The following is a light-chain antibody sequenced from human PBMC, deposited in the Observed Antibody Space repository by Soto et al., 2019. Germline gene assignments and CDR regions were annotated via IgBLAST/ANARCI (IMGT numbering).Light chain of an antibody. J-gene: IGLJ3*02. Sequence: QSALTQPRSVSGSPGQSVTISCTATGSDVGDSSHVSWYQLHPGKAPKLMIYEVNNRPSGVPDRFSGSKSGSTASLTISGLQAEDEAEYYCCLSPGSLTWLFGGGTKPTVL. CDR1: GSDVGDSSH. CDR2: EVN. V-gene: IGLV2-11*01. CDR3: CLSPGSLTWL.